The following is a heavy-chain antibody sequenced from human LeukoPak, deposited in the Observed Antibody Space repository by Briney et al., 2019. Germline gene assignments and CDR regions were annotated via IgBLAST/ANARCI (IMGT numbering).Heavy chain of an antibody. CDR3: ARDKGGSSWTSGFDY. CDR1: GFTVSSNY. V-gene: IGHV3-53*01. CDR2: IYSGGST. Sequence: GGSLRLSCAASGFTVSSNYMSWVRQAPGKGLEWVSVIYSGGSTYYADSVKGRFTISRDNSKNTLYLQMNSLRAEDTAVYYCARDKGGSSWTSGFDYRGQGTLVTVSS. J-gene: IGHJ4*02. D-gene: IGHD6-13*01.